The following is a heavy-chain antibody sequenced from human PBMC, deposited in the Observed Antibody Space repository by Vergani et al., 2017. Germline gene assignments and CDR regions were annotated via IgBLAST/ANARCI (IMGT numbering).Heavy chain of an antibody. CDR1: GGSISSGGYY. CDR2: IYYSGST. V-gene: IGHV4-31*03. CDR3: ARAPITFYGGNLPIDY. D-gene: IGHD4-23*01. J-gene: IGHJ4*02. Sequence: QVQLQESGPGLVKPSQTLSLTCTVSGGSISSGGYYWSWIRQHPGKGLEWIGYIYYSGSTYYNPSLESRVTISVDTSKNQFSLKLSSVTAADTAVYYCARAPITFYGGNLPIDYWGQGTLVTVSS.